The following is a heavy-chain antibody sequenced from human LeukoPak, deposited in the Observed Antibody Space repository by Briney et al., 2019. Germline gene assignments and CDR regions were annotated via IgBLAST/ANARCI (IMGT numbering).Heavy chain of an antibody. J-gene: IGHJ4*02. CDR2: IIPILGIA. D-gene: IGHD6-13*01. CDR3: ARDIESQQLVPYFDY. CDR1: GGTFSSYA. Sequence: ASVKVSCKASGGTFSSYAISWVRQAPGQGLEWMGRIIPILGIANYAQKFQGRVTITADKSTSTAYMELSSLRSEDTAVYYCARDIESQQLVPYFDYWGQGTLVTVSS. V-gene: IGHV1-69*04.